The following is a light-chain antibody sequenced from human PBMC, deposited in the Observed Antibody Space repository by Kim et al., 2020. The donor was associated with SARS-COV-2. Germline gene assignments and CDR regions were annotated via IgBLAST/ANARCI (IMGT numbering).Light chain of an antibody. CDR2: KDN. J-gene: IGLJ3*02. CDR3: QSYDATNRV. Sequence: GKTVNISWPRSRGRNAINYVQWYQQRPGSAPTTVIYKDNQRPSGVPDRFSGSIDSSSNAASLTISGLKTEDEADYYCQSYDATNRVFGGGTQLTVL. CDR1: RGRNAINY. V-gene: IGLV6-57*03.